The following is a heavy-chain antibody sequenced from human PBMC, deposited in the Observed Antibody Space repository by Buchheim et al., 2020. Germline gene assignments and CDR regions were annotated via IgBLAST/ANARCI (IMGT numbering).Heavy chain of an antibody. CDR3: ARITV. V-gene: IGHV3-7*01. CDR1: GFTFSNFW. CDR2: IKQDGSEK. J-gene: IGHJ6*02. D-gene: IGHD3-10*01. Sequence: EVQLVESGGDLVQPGGSLRLSCAASGFTFSNFWMAWVRQAPGKGLEWVASIKQDGSEKYYVDSVKGRFTISRDNAKNSLWLQMNSLRAEDAAVYYCARITVWGQGTT.